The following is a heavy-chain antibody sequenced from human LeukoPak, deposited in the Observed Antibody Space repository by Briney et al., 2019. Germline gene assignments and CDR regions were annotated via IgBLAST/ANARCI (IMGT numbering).Heavy chain of an antibody. Sequence: SETLSLTCAVYGGSFSGYYWSWIRQPPGKGLEWIGEINHSGSTNYNPSLKSRVTISVDTSKNQPSLKLSSVTAADTAVYYCARGLGKYYDSSGYPEDGAFDIWGQGTMVTVSS. CDR1: GGSFSGYY. V-gene: IGHV4-34*01. CDR2: INHSGST. J-gene: IGHJ3*02. CDR3: ARGLGKYYDSSGYPEDGAFDI. D-gene: IGHD3-22*01.